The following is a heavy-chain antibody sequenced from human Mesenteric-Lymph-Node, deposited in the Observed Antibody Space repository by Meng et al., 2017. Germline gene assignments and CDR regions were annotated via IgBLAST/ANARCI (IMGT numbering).Heavy chain of an antibody. CDR1: GYTFTGYY. D-gene: IGHD2-2*01. CDR2: INLASGGT. V-gene: IGHV1-2*06. J-gene: IGHJ6*02. Sequence: VKVSCKASGYTFTGYYMYWVRQAPGQGLEWMGRINLASGGTNYAQKFQGRVTMTRDTSISTAYMELSRLTSDDTAVYYCARDRTHPAAIPYYYAMDVWGQGTTVTVSS. CDR3: ARDRTHPAAIPYYYAMDV.